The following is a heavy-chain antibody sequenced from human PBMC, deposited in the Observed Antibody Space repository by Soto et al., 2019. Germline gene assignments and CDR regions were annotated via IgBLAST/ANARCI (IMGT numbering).Heavy chain of an antibody. D-gene: IGHD4-17*01. Sequence: QVQLVQSGAEVKKPGASVKVSCKASGYTFTNFGISCVRQAPGPGLEWMGWASAYNGNTNYAQNFQGTVTMTTDTSMSTAYMELRSLRSDDTAVYYFARGGTTIDDWRQGTLLTVSS. CDR2: ASAYNGNT. CDR3: ARGGTTIDD. CDR1: GYTFTNFG. J-gene: IGHJ4*02. V-gene: IGHV1-18*01.